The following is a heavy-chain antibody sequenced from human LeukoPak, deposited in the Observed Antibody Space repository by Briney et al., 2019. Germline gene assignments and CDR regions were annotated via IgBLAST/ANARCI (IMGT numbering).Heavy chain of an antibody. D-gene: IGHD4-17*01. V-gene: IGHV3-48*01. J-gene: IGHJ4*02. CDR2: ISSSSTI. CDR3: ARTTVPFDY. CDR1: GFTFSSHS. Sequence: GGSLRLSCAASGFTFSSHSMNWVRQAPGKGLEWVSYISSSSTIYYADSVKGRFTISRDNAKNSLYLQMNSLRAEDTAVYYCARTTVPFDYWGQGTLVTVSS.